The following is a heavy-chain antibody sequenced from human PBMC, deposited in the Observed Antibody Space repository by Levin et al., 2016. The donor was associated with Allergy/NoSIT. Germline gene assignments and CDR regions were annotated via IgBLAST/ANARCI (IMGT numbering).Heavy chain of an antibody. Sequence: SVKVSCKASGGTFSSYAISWVRQAPGQGLEWMGGIIPIFGTANYAQKFQGRVTITADKSTSTAYMELSSLRSEDTAVYYCARGYSYGGDYYGMDVWGQGTTVTVSS. CDR1: GGTFSSYA. J-gene: IGHJ6*02. D-gene: IGHD5-18*01. CDR3: ARGYSYGGDYYGMDV. V-gene: IGHV1-69*06. CDR2: IIPIFGTA.